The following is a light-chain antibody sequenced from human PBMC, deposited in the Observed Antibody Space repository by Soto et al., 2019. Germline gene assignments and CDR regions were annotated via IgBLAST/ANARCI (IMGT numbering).Light chain of an antibody. Sequence: QSALTQPASVSGSPGQSITISCAGTMRDVGAYNLVSWYQQHPGRAPQLIIYEVRNRPLGISFRFSGSKSGNTASLTISGLQAEDEADYYCSSYTSKSSLIFGGGTKVTV. CDR3: SSYTSKSSLI. J-gene: IGLJ2*01. V-gene: IGLV2-14*01. CDR1: MRDVGAYNL. CDR2: EVR.